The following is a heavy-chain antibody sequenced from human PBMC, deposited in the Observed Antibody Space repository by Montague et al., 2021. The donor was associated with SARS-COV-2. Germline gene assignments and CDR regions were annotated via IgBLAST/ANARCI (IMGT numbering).Heavy chain of an antibody. CDR2: MYSSGTT. Sequence: SETRSLTCSVSGGSISSTSFFWAWIRQPPGKGLEWVGSMYSSGTTYYNPSLKSQVTISGDTSRNQLSVRLSSVTAADTAVYYCARSTSGWFIYWGQGTLVTVSS. CDR1: GGSISSTSFF. CDR3: ARSTSGWFIY. D-gene: IGHD6-19*01. V-gene: IGHV4-39*01. J-gene: IGHJ4*02.